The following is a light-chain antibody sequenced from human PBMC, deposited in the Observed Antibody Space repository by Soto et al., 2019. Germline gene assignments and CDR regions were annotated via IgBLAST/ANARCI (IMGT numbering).Light chain of an antibody. CDR2: EGS. V-gene: IGLV2-23*01. J-gene: IGLJ1*01. CDR1: SSDVGSYNL. CDR3: CSYAGSSTYV. Sequence: QSALTQPASVSGSPGQSITISCTGTSSDVGSYNLVSWYQQHPGKAPQLMIYEGSKRPSGVSKRFSGSKSGNTASLTISGLQAEDESDYYCCSYAGSSTYVFGSGTKLTVL.